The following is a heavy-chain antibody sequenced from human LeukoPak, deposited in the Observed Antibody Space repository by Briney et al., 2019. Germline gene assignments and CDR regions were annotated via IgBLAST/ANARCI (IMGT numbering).Heavy chain of an antibody. J-gene: IGHJ3*02. V-gene: IGHV5-51*01. CDR2: IYPGDSAT. CDR1: GYSFTSYW. CDR3: ARKEYSGSYYGAFDI. D-gene: IGHD1-26*01. Sequence: GESLKISCKGSGYSFTSYWIGWVRQMLGKGLEWMGIIYPGDSATRYSPSFQGQVTISADKSISTAYLQWSSLKASDTAMYYCARKEYSGSYYGAFDIWGQATMVTVSS.